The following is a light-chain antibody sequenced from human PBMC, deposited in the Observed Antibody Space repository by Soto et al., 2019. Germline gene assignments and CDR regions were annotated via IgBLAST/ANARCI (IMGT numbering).Light chain of an antibody. V-gene: IGKV3-20*01. CDR1: QSVSSSY. CDR3: QQYGSSPRT. Sequence: EIVLTQSPGTLSLSPGESATLSCRASQSVSSSYLAWYQQKPGQAPRLLICGVSSRASGIPEGFSGSGSGTDFTLTISRLEPEDFAVYYCQQYGSSPRTCGQGTKV. J-gene: IGKJ1*01. CDR2: GVS.